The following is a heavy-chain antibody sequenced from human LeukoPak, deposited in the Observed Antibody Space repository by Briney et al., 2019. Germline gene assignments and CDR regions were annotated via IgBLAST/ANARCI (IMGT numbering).Heavy chain of an antibody. V-gene: IGHV4-31*03. CDR3: ARGQQLAECDY. CDR2: IYYSGST. CDR1: GGSSSLYY. J-gene: IGHJ4*02. D-gene: IGHD6-6*01. Sequence: SETLSLTCTVSGGSSSLYYWSWIRQHPGKGLEWIGYIYYSGSTYYNPSLKSRVTISVDTSKNQFSLKLSSVTAADTAVYYCARGQQLAECDYWGQGTLVTVSS.